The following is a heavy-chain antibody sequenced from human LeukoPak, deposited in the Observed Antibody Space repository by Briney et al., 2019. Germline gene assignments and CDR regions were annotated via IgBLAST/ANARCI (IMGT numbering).Heavy chain of an antibody. D-gene: IGHD3-22*01. J-gene: IGHJ4*02. Sequence: SETLSLTCAVSGGSFSGYYWSWIRQPPGKGLEWIGEINHSGSTNYNPSLKSRVTISVDTSKNQFSLKLSSVTAADTAVYYCARANYYDSSGHQTYYFDYWGQGTLVTVSS. CDR2: INHSGST. CDR3: ARANYYDSSGHQTYYFDY. V-gene: IGHV4-34*01. CDR1: GGSFSGYY.